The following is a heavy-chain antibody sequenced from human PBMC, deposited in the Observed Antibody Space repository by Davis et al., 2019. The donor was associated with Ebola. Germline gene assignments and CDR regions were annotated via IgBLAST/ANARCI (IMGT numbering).Heavy chain of an antibody. V-gene: IGHV4-59*08. Sequence: MPSETLSLTCTVSGGSISSYYWSWIRQPPGKGLEWIGYIYYSGSTNYNPSLKSRVTISVDTSKNQFSLKLSSVTAADTAVYYCARGRRGLYSSSFHYDYWGQGTLVTVSS. CDR1: GGSISSYY. D-gene: IGHD6-13*01. CDR2: IYYSGST. CDR3: ARGRRGLYSSSFHYDY. J-gene: IGHJ4*02.